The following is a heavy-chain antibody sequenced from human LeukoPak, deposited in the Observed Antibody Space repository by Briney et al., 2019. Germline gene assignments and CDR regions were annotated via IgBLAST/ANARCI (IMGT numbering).Heavy chain of an antibody. J-gene: IGHJ4*02. V-gene: IGHV1-8*02. CDR1: GSTFSSYD. Sequence: ASVKVSCKASGSTFSSYDINWVRQATGQGLEWMGWMNPNSGDTGYTQRFQGRVTMTRDTSISTAYMELSSLRSGDTAVYWCARANGGGLDYWGQGTLITVSS. CDR3: ARANGGGLDY. CDR2: MNPNSGDT. D-gene: IGHD3-10*01.